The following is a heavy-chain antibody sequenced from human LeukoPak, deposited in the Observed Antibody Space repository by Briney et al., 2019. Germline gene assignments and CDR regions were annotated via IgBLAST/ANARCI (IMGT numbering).Heavy chain of an antibody. CDR3: ARRGAHCSSTSCYPYFDY. CDR2: INHSGST. J-gene: IGHJ4*02. V-gene: IGHV4-34*01. CDR1: GGSFSGYY. Sequence: SETLSLTCAVYGGSFSGYYWSWIRQPPGKGLEWIGEINHSGSTNYNPSLKSRVTISVDTSKNQFSLKLRSVNAADTAVYYCARRGAHCSSTSCYPYFDYWGQGTLVTVSS. D-gene: IGHD2-2*01.